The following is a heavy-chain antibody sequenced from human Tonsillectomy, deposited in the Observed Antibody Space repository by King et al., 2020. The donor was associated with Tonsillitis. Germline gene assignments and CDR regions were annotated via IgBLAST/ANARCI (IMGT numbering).Heavy chain of an antibody. Sequence: VQLQQWGAGLLKPSETLSLTCAVYGGSFSGYYWSWIRQPPGKGLEWIGEINHSGTTNYNPSLKSRVTISVDTSKNQFSLKLSSVTAADTAVYYCARGVDIYFDYWGQGTLVTVSS. J-gene: IGHJ4*02. V-gene: IGHV4-34*01. D-gene: IGHD5-12*01. CDR3: ARGVDIYFDY. CDR2: INHSGTT. CDR1: GGSFSGYY.